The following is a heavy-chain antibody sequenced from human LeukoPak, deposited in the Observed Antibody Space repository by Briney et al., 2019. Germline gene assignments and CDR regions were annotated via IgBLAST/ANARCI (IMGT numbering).Heavy chain of an antibody. CDR3: ARGGPFYYGSGSPYYYYGMDV. V-gene: IGHV3-7*01. D-gene: IGHD3-10*01. J-gene: IGHJ6*02. CDR1: GFTFSSYW. CDR2: IKQDGSEK. Sequence: GGSLRLSCAASGFTFSSYWMSWVRQAPGKGLEWVANIKQDGSEKYYVDSVKGRFTISRDNSKNTLYLQMNSLRAEDTAVYYCARGGPFYYGSGSPYYYYGMDVWGQGTTVTVSS.